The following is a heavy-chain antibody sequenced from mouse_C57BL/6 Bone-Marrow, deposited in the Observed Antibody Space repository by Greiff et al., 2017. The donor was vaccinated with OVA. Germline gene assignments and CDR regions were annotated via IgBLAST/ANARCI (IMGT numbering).Heavy chain of an antibody. D-gene: IGHD2-5*01. CDR3: ARGAYYSNYRYFDD. J-gene: IGHJ1*03. Sequence: QVQLKQPGAELVMPGASVKLSCKASGYTFTSYWMHWVKQRPGQGLEWIGEIDPSDSYTNYNQKFKGKSTLTVDKSSSTAYMQLSSLTSEDSAVYYCARGAYYSNYRYFDDWGTGTTVTVSS. V-gene: IGHV1-69*01. CDR2: IDPSDSYT. CDR1: GYTFTSYW.